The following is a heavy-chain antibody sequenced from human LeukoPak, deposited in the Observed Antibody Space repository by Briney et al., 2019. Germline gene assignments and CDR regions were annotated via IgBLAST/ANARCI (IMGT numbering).Heavy chain of an antibody. CDR3: ARDYLVGAPLDS. V-gene: IGHV4-4*07. J-gene: IGHJ4*02. CDR2: TYISGST. D-gene: IGHD1-26*01. Sequence: SSETLSLTCTVSGVSVTNYYWAWIRQPVGKGLEWIGRTYISGSTNYNPSLKSRVTISIDKTKNQFSLKLRSVTAADTAVYYCARDYLVGAPLDSWGQGTLVTVSP. CDR1: GVSVTNYY.